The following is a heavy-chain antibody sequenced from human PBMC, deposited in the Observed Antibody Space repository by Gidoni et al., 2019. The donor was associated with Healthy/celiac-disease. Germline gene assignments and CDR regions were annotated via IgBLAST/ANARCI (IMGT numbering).Heavy chain of an antibody. V-gene: IGHV3-30-3*01. Sequence: QVQLVESGGGVVQPGRSLRLSCAASGFTFSSYAMHWVRQAPGKGLEWVAVISYDGSNKYYADSVKGRFTISRDNSKNTLYLQMNSLRAEDTAVYYCARDPAITFGGVLHEIYYYYYMDVWGKGTTVTVSS. J-gene: IGHJ6*03. CDR2: ISYDGSNK. CDR1: GFTFSSYA. D-gene: IGHD3-16*01. CDR3: ARDPAITFGGVLHEIYYYYYMDV.